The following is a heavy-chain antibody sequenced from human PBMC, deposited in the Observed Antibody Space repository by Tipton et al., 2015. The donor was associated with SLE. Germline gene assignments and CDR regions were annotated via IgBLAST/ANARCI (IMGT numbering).Heavy chain of an antibody. CDR2: IWYDGSNR. J-gene: IGHJ6*02. CDR1: GFDFTSYG. CDR3: ARRYFGTYGLDV. V-gene: IGHV3-33*01. Sequence: RSLRLSCLASGFDFTSYGMHWVRQGPGKGLEWVAVIWYDGSNRYYADSVKGRFTISRDNFQNTVSLQINGLRVDDTAVYYCARRYFGTYGLDVWGQGTTVTVSS. D-gene: IGHD3-10*01.